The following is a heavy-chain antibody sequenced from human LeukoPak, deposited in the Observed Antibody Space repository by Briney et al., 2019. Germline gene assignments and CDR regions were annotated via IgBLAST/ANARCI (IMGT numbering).Heavy chain of an antibody. V-gene: IGHV4-39*07. D-gene: IGHD5-12*01. CDR1: GGSISSSSYY. Sequence: SETLSLTYTVSGGSISSSSYYWGWIRQPPGKGLEWIGSIYYSGSTYYNPSLKSRVTISVDTSKNQFSLKLSSVTAADTAVYYCARDWASGGYDLRVSNWFDPWGQGTLVTVSS. J-gene: IGHJ5*02. CDR3: ARDWASGGYDLRVSNWFDP. CDR2: IYYSGST.